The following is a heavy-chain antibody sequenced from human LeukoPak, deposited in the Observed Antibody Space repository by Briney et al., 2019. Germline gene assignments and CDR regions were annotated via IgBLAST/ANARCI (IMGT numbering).Heavy chain of an antibody. CDR1: GGSTSSYY. V-gene: IGHV4-4*07. Sequence: SETLSLTCTVSGGSTSSYYWSWIRQPAGKGLEWIGRIYTSGSTNYNPSLKSRVTMSVDTSKNQFSLKLSSVTAADTAVYYCARLFEMGGSYALDCWGQGTLVTVSS. J-gene: IGHJ4*02. CDR2: IYTSGST. D-gene: IGHD1-26*01. CDR3: ARLFEMGGSYALDC.